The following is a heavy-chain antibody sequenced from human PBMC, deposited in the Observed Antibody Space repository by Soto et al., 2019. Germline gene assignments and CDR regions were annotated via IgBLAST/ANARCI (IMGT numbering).Heavy chain of an antibody. Sequence: ASVKLSCKASGGTFTSYGISWVRQAPGQGLEWMGWISAYNGNTNYAQKLQGRVAMTTDTSTSTAYMELTSLRSDDTAVYYCARDRGYSGPNSSSWYSSYYYYGMDVWGQGTTVTVSS. J-gene: IGHJ6*02. D-gene: IGHD6-13*01. CDR3: ARDRGYSGPNSSSWYSSYYYYGMDV. CDR1: GGTFTSYG. CDR2: ISAYNGNT. V-gene: IGHV1-18*01.